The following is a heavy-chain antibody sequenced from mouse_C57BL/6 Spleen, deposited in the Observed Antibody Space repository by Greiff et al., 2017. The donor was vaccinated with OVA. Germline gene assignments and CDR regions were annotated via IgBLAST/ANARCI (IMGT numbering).Heavy chain of an antibody. Sequence: VQLQQSGPELVKPGASVKMSCKASGYTFTDYNMHWVKQSHGKSLEWIGYINPNNGGTSYNQKFKGKATLTVNKSSSTAYMELRSLTSEDSAVYYCADYYYGSSYGYFDVWGTGTTVTVSS. V-gene: IGHV1-22*01. D-gene: IGHD1-1*01. CDR2: INPNNGGT. J-gene: IGHJ1*03. CDR3: ADYYYGSSYGYFDV. CDR1: GYTFTDYN.